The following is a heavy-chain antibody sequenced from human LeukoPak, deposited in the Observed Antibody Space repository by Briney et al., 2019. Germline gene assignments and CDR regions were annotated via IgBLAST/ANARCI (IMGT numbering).Heavy chain of an antibody. J-gene: IGHJ5*02. D-gene: IGHD6-19*01. CDR3: ARDGSSGWYRGWFDP. V-gene: IGHV3-48*01. CDR2: ISSSSSTI. Sequence: GASLRLSCAASGFAFSSYSMNWVRQAPGKGLEWVSYISSSSSTIYYADSVKGRFTISRDNAKNSLYLQMNSLRAEDTAVYYCARDGSSGWYRGWFDPWGQGTLVTVSS. CDR1: GFAFSSYS.